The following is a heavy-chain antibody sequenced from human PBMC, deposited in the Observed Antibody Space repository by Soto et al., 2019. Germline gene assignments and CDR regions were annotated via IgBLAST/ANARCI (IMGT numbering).Heavy chain of an antibody. CDR3: ARPRTYNWNDPFDY. J-gene: IGHJ4*02. D-gene: IGHD1-20*01. CDR2: INAGYGNT. Sequence: QVQLVQSGAEEKKPGASVKVSCKASGYTFADYAMHWVRQAPGQRLEWMGWINAGYGNTKYSQKFQGRVTITRDTSASTADMELSSLRSEDTAVYYCARPRTYNWNDPFDYWGQGTLVTVSS. CDR1: GYTFADYA. V-gene: IGHV1-3*05.